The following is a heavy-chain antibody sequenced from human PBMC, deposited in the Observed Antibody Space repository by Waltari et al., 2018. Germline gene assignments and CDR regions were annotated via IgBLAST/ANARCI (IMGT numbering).Heavy chain of an antibody. CDR2: ISDPATGNT. Sequence: EVQLLESGGALVQPGGSLRLSCAASGFTFSSYTPIWVRQAPGKGLEWVSTISDPATGNTHYADSVKGRFTISRDDSRNTVYLQMNGLIAEDTAVYYCSTWLRAHFDYWGQGTPVTVSS. CDR1: GFTFSSYT. J-gene: IGHJ4*02. V-gene: IGHV3-23*01. D-gene: IGHD5-12*01. CDR3: STWLRAHFDY.